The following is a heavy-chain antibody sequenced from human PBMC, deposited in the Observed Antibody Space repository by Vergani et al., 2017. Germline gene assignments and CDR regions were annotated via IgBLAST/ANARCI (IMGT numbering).Heavy chain of an antibody. J-gene: IGHJ3*02. CDR1: GFTFSSYA. Sequence: QVQLVESGGGVVQPGRSLRLSCAASGFTFSSYAMHWVRQAPGKGLEWVAVISYDGSNKYYADSVKGRFTISRDNSKNTLYLQMNSLRAEDTAVYYCARGQQLVLLYAFDIWGQGTMVTVSS. CDR3: ARGQQLVLLYAFDI. V-gene: IGHV3-30*01. D-gene: IGHD6-13*01. CDR2: ISYDGSNK.